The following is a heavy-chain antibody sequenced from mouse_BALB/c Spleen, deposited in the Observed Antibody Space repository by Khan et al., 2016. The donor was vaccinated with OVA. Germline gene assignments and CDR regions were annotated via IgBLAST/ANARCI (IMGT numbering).Heavy chain of an antibody. V-gene: IGHV1-7*01. CDR2: IDPTTGYT. Sequence: QVQLQQSGAELAKPGASVKMSCKASGYTFTNYWMHWVKQRPGQGLEWIGYIDPTTGYTEYNQKFKDKATLTADKSSSTAYMQLSSLTSEDSAVYYCTSHGSSYTVFGYGGQGTLVTVSA. CDR1: GYTFTNYW. D-gene: IGHD1-1*01. J-gene: IGHJ3*01. CDR3: TSHGSSYTVFGY.